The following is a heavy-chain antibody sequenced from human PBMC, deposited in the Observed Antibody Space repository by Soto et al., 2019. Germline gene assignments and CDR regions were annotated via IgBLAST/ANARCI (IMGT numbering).Heavy chain of an antibody. CDR1: GYTFTSYG. V-gene: IGHV1-18*01. Sequence: ASVKVSCKASGYTFTSYGISWVRQAPGQGLEWMGWISAYNGNTNYAQKLQGRVTMTTDTSTSTAYMELRSLRSDDTAVYYCAGSSRGYSYGHGSPFGPWGQGTLVTVSS. J-gene: IGHJ5*02. CDR2: ISAYNGNT. D-gene: IGHD5-18*01. CDR3: AGSSRGYSYGHGSPFGP.